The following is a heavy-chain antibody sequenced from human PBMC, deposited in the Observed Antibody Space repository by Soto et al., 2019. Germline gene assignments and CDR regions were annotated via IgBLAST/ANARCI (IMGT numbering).Heavy chain of an antibody. CDR3: APLRGVEGNFDY. CDR2: ISYDGSNK. D-gene: IGHD3-10*01. J-gene: IGHJ4*02. Sequence: QVQLVESGGGVVQPGRSLRLSCAASGFTFSSYGMHWVRQAPGKGLEWVAVISYDGSNKYYADSVKGRFTISRDNSKNTLYLQMNSLRAEDTAVYYCAPLRGVEGNFDYWGQGTLVTVSS. CDR1: GFTFSSYG. V-gene: IGHV3-30*03.